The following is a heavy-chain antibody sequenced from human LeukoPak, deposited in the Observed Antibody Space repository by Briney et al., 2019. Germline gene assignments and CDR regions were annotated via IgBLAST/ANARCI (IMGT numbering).Heavy chain of an antibody. D-gene: IGHD4-23*01. CDR3: ATLTGGDDAFDI. CDR1: GGSISSSSYY. J-gene: IGHJ3*02. V-gene: IGHV4-39*07. Sequence: SSETLSLTCTVSGGSISSSSYYWGWIRQLPGKGLEWIGSIYYSGSTYYNPSLKSRVTISVDTSKNRFSLKLSSVTAADTAVYYCATLTGGDDAFDIWGQGTMVTVSS. CDR2: IYYSGST.